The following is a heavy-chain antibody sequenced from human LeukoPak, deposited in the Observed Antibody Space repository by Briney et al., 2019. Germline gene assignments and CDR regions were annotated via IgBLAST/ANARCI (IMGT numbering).Heavy chain of an antibody. Sequence: ASVKVSCKASGYTFTGYYMHWVRQAPGQGLEWIGWINPNSGGTNYAQKFQGRVTMTRDTSISTAYMELSRLRSDDTAVYYCARDIYQVARELVDIWGQGTMVTVSS. D-gene: IGHD3-10*01. CDR2: INPNSGGT. CDR3: ARDIYQVARELVDI. V-gene: IGHV1-2*02. J-gene: IGHJ3*02. CDR1: GYTFTGYY.